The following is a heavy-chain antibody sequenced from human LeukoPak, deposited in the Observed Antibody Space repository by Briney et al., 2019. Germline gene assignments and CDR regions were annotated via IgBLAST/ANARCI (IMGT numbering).Heavy chain of an antibody. Sequence: SSVTVSCKASGGTFISYTISWVRQAPGQGLEWMGWIIPILGIANYAQKFQGRVTITADKNTSTAYMELSSLRAEDTAVYYCARAGVAAAGYDYWGQGTLVTVSS. V-gene: IGHV1-69*10. CDR1: GGTFISYT. CDR2: IIPILGIA. D-gene: IGHD6-13*01. CDR3: ARAGVAAAGYDY. J-gene: IGHJ4*02.